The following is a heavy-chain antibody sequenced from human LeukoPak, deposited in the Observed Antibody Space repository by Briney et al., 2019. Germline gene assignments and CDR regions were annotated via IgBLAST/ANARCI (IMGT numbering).Heavy chain of an antibody. CDR3: ARHYRRDYYGSGSYAFDI. CDR1: GGSISTYY. J-gene: IGHJ3*02. CDR2: IYYIGST. Sequence: SETLSLTCTVSGGSISTYYWNWIRQPPGKGLEWIGYIYYIGSTNYNPSLKSRVTISVDTSKNQFSLKLSSVTAADTAVYYCARHYRRDYYGSGSYAFDIWGQGTMVTVSS. V-gene: IGHV4-59*08. D-gene: IGHD3-10*01.